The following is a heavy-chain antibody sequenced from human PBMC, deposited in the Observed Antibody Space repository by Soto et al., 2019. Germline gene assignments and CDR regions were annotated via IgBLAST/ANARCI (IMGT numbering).Heavy chain of an antibody. V-gene: IGHV3-66*01. CDR2: IYSGGST. J-gene: IGHJ6*03. D-gene: IGHD3-10*01. Sequence: PGGSLRLSCAASGFTVSSNYMSWVRQAPGKGLEWVSVIYSGGSTYYADSVKGRFTISRDNSKNTLYLQMNSLRAEDTAVYYCARGGVTMVRGVQGIDYYYMDVWGKGTTVTVSS. CDR1: GFTVSSNY. CDR3: ARGGVTMVRGVQGIDYYYMDV.